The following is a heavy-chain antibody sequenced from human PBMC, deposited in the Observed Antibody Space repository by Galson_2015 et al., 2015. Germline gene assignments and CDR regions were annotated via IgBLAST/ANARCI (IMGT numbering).Heavy chain of an antibody. Sequence: ETLSLTCAVSGGSISSSNWWSWVRQPPGKGLEWIGEIYHSGSTNYNPSLKSRVTISVDKSKNQFSLKLSSVTAADTAVYYCASLTSTGYYFDYWGQGTLVTVSS. CDR1: GGSISSSNW. CDR3: ASLTSTGYYFDY. CDR2: IYHSGST. J-gene: IGHJ4*02. D-gene: IGHD2-8*02. V-gene: IGHV4-4*02.